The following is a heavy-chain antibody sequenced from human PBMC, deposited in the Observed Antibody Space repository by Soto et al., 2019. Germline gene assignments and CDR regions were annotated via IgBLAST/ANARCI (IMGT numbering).Heavy chain of an antibody. J-gene: IGHJ4*02. V-gene: IGHV3-30*18. CDR1: GFTFSSYG. D-gene: IGHD6-6*01. CDR3: AKETYSSSSSDY. Sequence: GSLRLSCAASGFTFSSYGMHWVRQAPGKGLEWVAVISYDGSNKYYADSVKGRFTISRDNSKNTLYLQMNSLRAEDTAVYYCAKETYSSSSSDYWGQGTLVTVSS. CDR2: ISYDGSNK.